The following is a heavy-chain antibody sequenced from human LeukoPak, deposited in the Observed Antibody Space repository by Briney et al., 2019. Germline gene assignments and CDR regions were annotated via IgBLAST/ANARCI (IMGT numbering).Heavy chain of an antibody. CDR3: ARVPTFGYSGTRGAFDI. CDR1: GGSISSGGYY. CDR2: IYYSGST. D-gene: IGHD5-12*01. J-gene: IGHJ3*02. V-gene: IGHV4-31*03. Sequence: SQTLSLTCTVSGGSISSGGYYWSWIRQHPGKGLEWIGYIYYSGSTYYNPSLKSRVTISVDTSKNQFSLKLSSVTAADTAVYYCARVPTFGYSGTRGAFDIWGQGTMVTVSS.